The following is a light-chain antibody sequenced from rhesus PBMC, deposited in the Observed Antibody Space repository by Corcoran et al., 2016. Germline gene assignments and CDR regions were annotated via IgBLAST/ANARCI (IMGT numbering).Light chain of an antibody. CDR1: QGISSW. CDR3: QQCSSRPFT. CDR2: KAS. J-gene: IGKJ3*01. V-gene: IGKV1-22*01. Sequence: DIQMTQSPSSLSASVGDTVTITCRASQGISSWLAWYQQRPGKAPKLLIYKASSLQSGVPSRVSGSGSGTDFTLTISSLQSEDVATYYCQQCSSRPFTFGPGTKLDIK.